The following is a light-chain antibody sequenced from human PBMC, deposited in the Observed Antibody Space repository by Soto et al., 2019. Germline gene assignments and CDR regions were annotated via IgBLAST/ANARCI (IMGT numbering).Light chain of an antibody. J-gene: IGKJ3*01. CDR1: QSVSSN. CDR2: GAS. Sequence: EIVMTQSPATLSVSPGARATLSCRASQSVSSNLAWYQQKPGQAPRLLIYGASNRATGIPARFSGSGSGTEFTLTISSLQSEDFAVYYCQQYNNWPFTFGPGTKVDIK. CDR3: QQYNNWPFT. V-gene: IGKV3-15*01.